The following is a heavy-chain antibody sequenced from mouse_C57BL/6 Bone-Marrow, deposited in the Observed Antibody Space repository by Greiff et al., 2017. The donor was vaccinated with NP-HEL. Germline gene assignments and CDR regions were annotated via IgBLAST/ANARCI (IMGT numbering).Heavy chain of an antibody. CDR3: ARKGYDEGFAY. CDR1: GYTFTSYW. D-gene: IGHD2-2*01. J-gene: IGHJ3*01. CDR2: IHPSDSDT. Sequence: VQLKQPGAELVKPGASVKVSCKASGYTFTSYWMHWVKQRPGQGLEWIGRIHPSDSDTNYNQKFKGKATLTVDKSSSTAYMQLSSLTSEDSAVYYCARKGYDEGFAYWGQGTLVTVSA. V-gene: IGHV1-74*01.